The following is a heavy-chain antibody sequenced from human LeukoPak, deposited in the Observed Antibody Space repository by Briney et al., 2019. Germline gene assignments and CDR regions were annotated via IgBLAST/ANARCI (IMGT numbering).Heavy chain of an antibody. D-gene: IGHD3-9*01. CDR1: GYTLTELS. CDR3: ATGVRYFDWFTPDY. V-gene: IGHV1-24*01. Sequence: ASVKVSCKVSGYTLTELSMHWVRQAPGKGLEWMGGFDPEDGETIYARKFQGRVTMTEDTSTDTAYMELSSLRSEDTAVYYCATGVRYFDWFTPDYWGQGTLVTVSS. J-gene: IGHJ4*02. CDR2: FDPEDGET.